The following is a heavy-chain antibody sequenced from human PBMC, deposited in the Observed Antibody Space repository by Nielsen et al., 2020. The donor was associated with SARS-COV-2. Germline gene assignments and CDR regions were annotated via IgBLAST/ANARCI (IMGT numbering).Heavy chain of an antibody. CDR2: MNPNSGNT. CDR3: ARGRSDSSGWAY. CDR1: GYTFTSYD. Sequence: ASVKVSCKASGYTFTSYDINWVRQAIGQGLEWMGWMNPNSGNTGYAQKFQGRVTMTRNTSISTAYMELSSLRSEDTAVYYCARGRSDSSGWAYWGQGTLVTVSS. V-gene: IGHV1-8*01. J-gene: IGHJ4*02. D-gene: IGHD6-19*01.